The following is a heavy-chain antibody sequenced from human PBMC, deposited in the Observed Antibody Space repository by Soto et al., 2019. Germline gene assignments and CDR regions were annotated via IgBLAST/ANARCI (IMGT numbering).Heavy chain of an antibody. CDR2: ISWNSGTL. CDR1: GFTFDDYA. J-gene: IGHJ4*02. Sequence: GGSLRLSCTASGFTFDDYAMHWVRQAPGKGLEWVSGISWNSGTLGYADSVRGRFTISRDNAKNSLYLLMNSLRPEDAAFYYCAKAPGYCSGGSCPNLGYFDYWGQGTLVTVSS. CDR3: AKAPGYCSGGSCPNLGYFDY. D-gene: IGHD2-15*01. V-gene: IGHV3-9*01.